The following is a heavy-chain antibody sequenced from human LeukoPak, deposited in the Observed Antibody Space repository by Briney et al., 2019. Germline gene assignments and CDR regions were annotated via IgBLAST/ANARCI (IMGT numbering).Heavy chain of an antibody. CDR3: ARRRDFIDY. V-gene: IGHV3-48*04. J-gene: IGHJ4*02. CDR2: SSSSGSTI. D-gene: IGHD3/OR15-3a*01. Sequence: PGGSLRLSCAASGFTFSSYGMHWVRQAPGKGLEWVSYSSSSGSTIYYADSVKGRFAISRDNAKSSLYLQMNSLRAEDTAVYYCARRRDFIDYWGQGTLVTVSS. CDR1: GFTFSSYG.